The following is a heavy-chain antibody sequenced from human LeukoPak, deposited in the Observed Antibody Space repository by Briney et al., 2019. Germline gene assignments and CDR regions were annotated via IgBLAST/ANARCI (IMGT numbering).Heavy chain of an antibody. CDR3: ARALGIMALDY. V-gene: IGHV3-23*01. D-gene: IGHD7-27*01. CDR2: ISGSTGNT. J-gene: IGHJ4*02. CDR1: GFTFSSSA. Sequence: GGSLRLSCVASGFTFSSSAMSWVRQAPGKGLEWVSVISGSTGNTYYTDSVKGRFTISRDNSKNTLYLQLNSLRAEDTAVYYYARALGIMALDYWGQGTLVTVSA.